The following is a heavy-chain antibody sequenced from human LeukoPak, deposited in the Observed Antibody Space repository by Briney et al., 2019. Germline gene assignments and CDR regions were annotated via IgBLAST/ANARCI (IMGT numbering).Heavy chain of an antibody. Sequence: SETLSLTCAVYGGSFSGYYWSWIRQPPGKGLEWIGEINHSGSTNYNPSLKSRVTISVDTTKNQFSLKLSSVTAADTAVYYCARHADVYSSWSHFDLWGQGTLVTVSS. V-gene: IGHV4-34*01. D-gene: IGHD6-6*01. J-gene: IGHJ5*02. CDR1: GGSFSGYY. CDR3: ARHADVYSSWSHFDL. CDR2: INHSGST.